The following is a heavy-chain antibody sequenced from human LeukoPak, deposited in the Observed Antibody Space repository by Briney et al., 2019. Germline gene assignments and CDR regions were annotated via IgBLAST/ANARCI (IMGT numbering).Heavy chain of an antibody. CDR1: GYSFTSYW. CDR3: ARLYYYDSSGYYYAPGGHQGYIDY. CDR2: IYPGDSDT. D-gene: IGHD3-22*01. Sequence: RGESLKISCKGSGYSFTSYWIGWVRQMPGKGLEWMGIIYPGDSDTRYSPSFQGQVTISADKSISTAYLQWSSLKASDTAMYYCARLYYYDSSGYYYAPGGHQGYIDYWGQGTLVTVSS. J-gene: IGHJ4*02. V-gene: IGHV5-51*01.